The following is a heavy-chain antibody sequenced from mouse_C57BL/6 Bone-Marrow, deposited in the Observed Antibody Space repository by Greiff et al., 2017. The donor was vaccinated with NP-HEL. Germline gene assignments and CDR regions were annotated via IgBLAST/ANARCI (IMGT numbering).Heavy chain of an antibody. D-gene: IGHD2-1*01. Sequence: SGPELVKPGASVKISCKASGYAFSSSWMNWVKQRPGKGLEWIGRIYPGDGDTNYNGKFKGKATLTADKSSSTAYMQLSSLTSEDSAVYFCARWGNYVYWGQGTTLTVSS. CDR2: IYPGDGDT. V-gene: IGHV1-82*01. CDR3: ARWGNYVY. J-gene: IGHJ2*01. CDR1: GYAFSSSW.